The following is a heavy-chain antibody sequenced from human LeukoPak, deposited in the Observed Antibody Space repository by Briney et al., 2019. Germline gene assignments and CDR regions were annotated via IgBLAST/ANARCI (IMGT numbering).Heavy chain of an antibody. V-gene: IGHV1-24*01. CDR3: ARDMDGDYARPYGMDV. Sequence: GASVKVSCKVSGYTLTELSMHWVRQAPGKGLEWMGGFDPEDGETIYAQKFQGRVTMTEDTSTDTAYMELSSLRSEDTAVYYCARDMDGDYARPYGMDVWGQGTTVTVSS. D-gene: IGHD4-17*01. CDR1: GYTLTELS. J-gene: IGHJ6*02. CDR2: FDPEDGET.